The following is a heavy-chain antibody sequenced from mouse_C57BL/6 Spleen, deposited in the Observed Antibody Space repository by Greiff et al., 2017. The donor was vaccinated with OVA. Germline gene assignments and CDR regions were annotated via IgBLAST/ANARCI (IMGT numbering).Heavy chain of an antibody. J-gene: IGHJ4*01. CDR1: GFNIKDDY. CDR2: IDPENGDT. D-gene: IGHD1-1*01. CDR3: PYGSIPMDY. Sequence: VQLKESGAELVRPGASVKLSCTASGFNIKDDYMHWVKQRPEQGLEWIGWIDPENGDTEYASKFQGKATITADTSSNTAYLHLSSLTSEDTAVYYCPYGSIPMDYWGQGTSLTVSS. V-gene: IGHV14-4*01.